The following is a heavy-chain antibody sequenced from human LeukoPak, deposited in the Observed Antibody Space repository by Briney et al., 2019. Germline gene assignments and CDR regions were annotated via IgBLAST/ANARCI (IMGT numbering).Heavy chain of an antibody. CDR3: ARDVDYGDYQYFDY. D-gene: IGHD4-17*01. V-gene: IGHV4-39*02. Sequence: SETLSLTCTVSGGSISSSSYYWGWIRQPPGKGLEWIGSIYYSGSTYYNPSLKSRVTISVDTSKNQFSLKLSSVTAADTAVYYCARDVDYGDYQYFDYWGQGTLVTVSS. CDR2: IYYSGST. J-gene: IGHJ4*02. CDR1: GGSISSSSYY.